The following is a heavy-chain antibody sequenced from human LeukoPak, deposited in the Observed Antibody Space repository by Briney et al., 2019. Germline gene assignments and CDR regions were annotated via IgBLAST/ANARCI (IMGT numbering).Heavy chain of an antibody. CDR1: GGSISSYY. CDR2: IYTSGST. J-gene: IGHJ4*02. Sequence: SETLSPTCTVSGGSISSYYWSWIRQPPGKGLEWIGYIYTSGSTNYNPSLKSRVTISVDTSKNQFSLKVSSVTAADTAVYYCARHGFQLGSYYFDYWGQGTLVTVSS. CDR3: ARHGFQLGSYYFDY. V-gene: IGHV4-4*09. D-gene: IGHD7-27*01.